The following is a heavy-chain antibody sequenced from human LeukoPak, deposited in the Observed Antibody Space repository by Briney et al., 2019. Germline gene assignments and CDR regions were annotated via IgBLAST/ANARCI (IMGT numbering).Heavy chain of an antibody. J-gene: IGHJ5*02. CDR2: ISSSGSTI. CDR1: GFTFSSYE. D-gene: IGHD3-10*01. Sequence: GESLRLSCAASGFTFSSYEMNWVRQAPGKGLEWVSYISSSGSTIYYADSVKGRFTISRDNAKNSLYLQMNSLRAEDTAVYYCARGGDLKWFGELLPNWFDPWGQGTLVTVSS. V-gene: IGHV3-48*03. CDR3: ARGGDLKWFGELLPNWFDP.